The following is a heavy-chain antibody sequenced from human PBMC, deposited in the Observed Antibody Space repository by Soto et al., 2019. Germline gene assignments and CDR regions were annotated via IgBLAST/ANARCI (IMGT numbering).Heavy chain of an antibody. CDR1: GGSISSYY. CDR3: ARVVLQQQLVGAVWFDP. V-gene: IGHV4-4*07. J-gene: IGHJ5*02. Sequence: PSETLSLTCTVSGGSISSYYWSWIRQPAGKGLEWIGRIYTSGSTNYNPSLKSRVTMSVDTSKNQFSLKLSSLTAADTAVYYCARVVLQQQLVGAVWFDPWGQGTLVTVSS. D-gene: IGHD6-13*01. CDR2: IYTSGST.